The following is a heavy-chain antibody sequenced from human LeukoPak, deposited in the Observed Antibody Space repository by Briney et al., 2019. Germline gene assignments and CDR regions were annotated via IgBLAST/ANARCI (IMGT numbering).Heavy chain of an antibody. J-gene: IGHJ4*02. V-gene: IGHV4-59*08. Sequence: SETLSLTCTVSDGSISDYYWIWVRQPPGKGLEWIGRIYYSGDTDYNPSLKSRVTISVDTSKNQFSLRLTSVTATDTAVYYCARHGWGVDWGQGTLVTVSS. CDR3: ARHGWGVD. CDR2: IYYSGDT. CDR1: DGSISDYY. D-gene: IGHD3-10*01.